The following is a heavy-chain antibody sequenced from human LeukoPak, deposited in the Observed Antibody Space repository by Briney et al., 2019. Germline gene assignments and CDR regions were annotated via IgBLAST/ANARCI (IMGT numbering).Heavy chain of an antibody. CDR2: IKKDGSEK. CDR3: ARDVYCSGGSCYSGYFDY. V-gene: IGHV3-7*01. CDR1: GFTFSSYW. J-gene: IGHJ4*02. Sequence: PGGSLRLSCPASGFTFSSYWMSGVSQAPGKGLEGVANIKKDGSEKYYVDSVKGRFTISRDNAKNSLHLQMNSLRAEDTAVYYCARDVYCSGGSCYSGYFDYWGQGTLVTVSS. D-gene: IGHD2-15*01.